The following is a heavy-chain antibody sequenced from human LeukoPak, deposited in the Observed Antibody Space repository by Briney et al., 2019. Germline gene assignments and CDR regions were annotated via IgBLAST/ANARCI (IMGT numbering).Heavy chain of an antibody. J-gene: IGHJ3*02. Sequence: TATLSLTCTVSGGSISGYYWSWLRQTAGKGLEWLGRIFSSGSRFYNPSLKSRITMSVDTSKNEFSLNMSSVTAADTAVYYCARDRYASGYIPYSFDIWGQGTTDTVSS. CDR3: ARDRYASGYIPYSFDI. CDR1: GGSISGYY. V-gene: IGHV4-4*07. D-gene: IGHD5-12*01. CDR2: IFSSGSR.